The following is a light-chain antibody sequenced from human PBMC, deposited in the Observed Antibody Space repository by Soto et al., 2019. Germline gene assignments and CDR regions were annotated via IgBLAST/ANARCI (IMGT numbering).Light chain of an antibody. Sequence: EIVMTQCPATLSVSPGERATLSCRDSQSVSSNLAWYQQTPGQAPRPLIYGASTRATGILAMFSGSGAGTEFTLTISSLQSEDFAVYYCHQRQSWTRTFGQGTKVDIK. CDR1: QSVSSN. CDR2: GAS. J-gene: IGKJ1*01. CDR3: HQRQSWTRT. V-gene: IGKV3D-15*01.